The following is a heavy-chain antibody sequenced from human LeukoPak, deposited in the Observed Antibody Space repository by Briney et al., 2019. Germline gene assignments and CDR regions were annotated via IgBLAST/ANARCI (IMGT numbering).Heavy chain of an antibody. D-gene: IGHD5-18*01. CDR3: ARVVPRGSSYGYYDF. CDR2: IGSATF. Sequence: GGSLRLSCAASGFTFSSYYMNWVRQAPGKGLEWVSYIGSATFYYADSVKGRFTISRDNAKNSLFLQMNSLRAEDTAVYYCARVVPRGSSYGYYDFWGQGTLVTVSS. V-gene: IGHV3-48*01. CDR1: GFTFSSYY. J-gene: IGHJ4*02.